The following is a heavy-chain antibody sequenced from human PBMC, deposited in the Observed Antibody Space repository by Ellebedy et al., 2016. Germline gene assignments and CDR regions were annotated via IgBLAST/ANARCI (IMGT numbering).Heavy chain of an antibody. J-gene: IGHJ4*02. V-gene: IGHV3-74*01. CDR2: INPDGSIT. CDR1: GFTFSSYW. CDR3: AKEVGGREDY. D-gene: IGHD2-15*01. Sequence: GESLKISCAASGFTFSSYWMHWVRQVPGKGLVWVSHINPDGSITRYGDAVKGRFTISRDNAKNTLYLQMNSLRAEDTAVYFCAKEVGGREDYWGQGTLVTVSS.